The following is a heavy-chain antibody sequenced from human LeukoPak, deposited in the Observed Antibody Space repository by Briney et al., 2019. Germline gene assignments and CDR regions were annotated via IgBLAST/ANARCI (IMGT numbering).Heavy chain of an antibody. Sequence: GGSLRLSCAASGFTFSSYWMSWVRQAPGKGLEWVANIKQDGSGKYYVDSVKGRFTISRDNAKNSLYLQMNSLRAEDTAVYYCARCYYDFWSGYYLNYYYYYYMDVWGKGTTVTVSS. CDR1: GFTFSSYW. V-gene: IGHV3-7*01. D-gene: IGHD3-3*01. CDR2: IKQDGSGK. J-gene: IGHJ6*03. CDR3: ARCYYDFWSGYYLNYYYYYYMDV.